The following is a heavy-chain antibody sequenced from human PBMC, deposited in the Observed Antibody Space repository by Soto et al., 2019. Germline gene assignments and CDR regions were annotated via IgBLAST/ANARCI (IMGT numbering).Heavy chain of an antibody. J-gene: IGHJ6*02. CDR2: IYHSGST. V-gene: IGHV4-4*02. CDR1: GGSISSSNW. CDR3: ARGIVGATQYYYCMDV. D-gene: IGHD1-26*01. Sequence: QVQLQESGPGLVKPSGTLYLTCAVSGGSISSSNWWSWVRQTPGKGLEWIGEIYHSGSTHYNPSLKSRVTISVDQAKNQCSLKLSSVTAADTAVYYCARGIVGATQYYYCMDVWGQGTTVTVSS.